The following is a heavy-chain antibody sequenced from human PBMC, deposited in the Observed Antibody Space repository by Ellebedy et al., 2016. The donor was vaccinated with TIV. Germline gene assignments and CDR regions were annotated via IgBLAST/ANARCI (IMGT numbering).Heavy chain of an antibody. J-gene: IGHJ6*03. D-gene: IGHD1/OR15-1a*01. CDR2: IPYDGNKR. CDR1: GFTFSSYA. V-gene: IGHV3-30*04. Sequence: GGSLRLXXVASGFTFSSYAIHWVRQAPGKGLEWVAVIPYDGNKRFSADSLKGRFTTSRDNSKNTLYLQMNSLRPEDTAVYYCARDGGITLSTTYFYYYMDVWGKGTTVTVSS. CDR3: ARDGGITLSTTYFYYYMDV.